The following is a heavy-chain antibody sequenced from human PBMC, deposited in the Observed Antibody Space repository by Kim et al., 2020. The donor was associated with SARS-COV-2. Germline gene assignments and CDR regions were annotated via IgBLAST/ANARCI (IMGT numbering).Heavy chain of an antibody. CDR1: GYSISSGYY. CDR2: IYHSGST. CDR3: ARDRLYYDILTGYYSDY. D-gene: IGHD3-9*01. J-gene: IGHJ4*02. Sequence: SETLSLTCTVSGYSISSGYYWGWIRQPPGKGLEWIGSIYHSGSTYYNPSLKSRVTISVDTSKNQFSLKLSSVTAADTAVYYCARDRLYYDILTGYYSDYWGQGALVTGSS. V-gene: IGHV4-38-2*02.